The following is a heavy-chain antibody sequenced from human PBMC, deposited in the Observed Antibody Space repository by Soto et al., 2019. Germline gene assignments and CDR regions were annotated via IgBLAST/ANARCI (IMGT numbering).Heavy chain of an antibody. D-gene: IGHD3-3*01. CDR3: AKNGDFWSWGMDV. CDR1: GSTFSTYA. Sequence: GGSLRLSCAASGSTFSTYAMTWVRQAPGKGLEWVSIISSSGDGTYYVDSVKGRFTISRDNSRNTLSLQMNSLRAEDTAVYYCAKNGDFWSWGMDVWGQGTTVTVSS. J-gene: IGHJ6*02. V-gene: IGHV3-23*01. CDR2: ISSSGDGT.